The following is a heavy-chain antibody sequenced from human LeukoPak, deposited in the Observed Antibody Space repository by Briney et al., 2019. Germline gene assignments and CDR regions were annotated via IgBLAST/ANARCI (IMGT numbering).Heavy chain of an antibody. Sequence: TLSLTCTVSGDSINSLDLWSWVRQPPGKGLEWIGEMYLSGTTHSNPSVKSRVTISIDKSKNQFFLNLSSVTAADTAVYYCARLKYCSSTSCYGGYWFDPWGQGTLVTVSS. J-gene: IGHJ5*02. CDR1: GDSINSLDL. CDR2: MYLSGTT. V-gene: IGHV4-4*02. CDR3: ARLKYCSSTSCYGGYWFDP. D-gene: IGHD2-2*01.